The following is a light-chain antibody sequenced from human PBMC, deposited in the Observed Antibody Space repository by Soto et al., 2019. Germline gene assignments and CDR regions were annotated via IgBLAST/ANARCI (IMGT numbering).Light chain of an antibody. J-gene: IGKJ1*01. CDR1: QSITSSY. V-gene: IGKV3-20*01. CDR3: QQYGSSVTCT. Sequence: EVVLTQSPGTVSLSPGERATLSCRASQSITSSYIAWYQQKPGQAPRLLIYAASSRATGIPDRFSGSGSGTDFTLSISRLEPEDFGVYYCQQYGSSVTCTFGQGNKVEIK. CDR2: AAS.